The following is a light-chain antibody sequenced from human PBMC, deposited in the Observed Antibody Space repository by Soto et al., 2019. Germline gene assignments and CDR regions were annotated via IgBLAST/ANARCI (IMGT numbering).Light chain of an antibody. CDR2: TAS. Sequence: DIQMTQSPSSLSASVGDRVTITCRASQSISNYLNWYQQKPGKAPNLLIYTASNLQSGVPSRFSGSGSGTDFTLTISSLQPEDIATYYCQQSYSPPPITFGQGTRLEIK. J-gene: IGKJ5*01. V-gene: IGKV1-39*01. CDR1: QSISNY. CDR3: QQSYSPPPIT.